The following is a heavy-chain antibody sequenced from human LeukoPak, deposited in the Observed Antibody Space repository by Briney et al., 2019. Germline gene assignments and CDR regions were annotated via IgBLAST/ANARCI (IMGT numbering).Heavy chain of an antibody. V-gene: IGHV4-38-2*02. D-gene: IGHD5-24*01. J-gene: IGHJ3*01. Sequence: SETLSLTRTVSGYSIRSGYYWGWIRQPPGKGLEWIGSIYHSGSIYHKPSLKSRVTISVDTSKNQFSLKLISVTAADTALYYCARHGSRPFDLWGQGTMVTVSS. CDR3: ARHGSRPFDL. CDR1: GYSIRSGYY. CDR2: IYHSGSI.